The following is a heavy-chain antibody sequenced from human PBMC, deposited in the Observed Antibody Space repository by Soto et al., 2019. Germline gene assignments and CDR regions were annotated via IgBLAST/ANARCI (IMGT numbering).Heavy chain of an antibody. CDR3: ARDRGGYCISTSCYLGSFDY. CDR1: GFTFSSYA. J-gene: IGHJ4*02. CDR2: ISYDGSNK. Sequence: GGSLRLSCAASGFTFSSYAMHWVRQAPCKGLEWVAVISYDGSNKYYADSVKGRFTISRDNSKNTLYLQMNSLRAEDTAVYYCARDRGGYCISTSCYLGSFDYWGQGTLVTVSS. D-gene: IGHD2-2*01. V-gene: IGHV3-30-3*01.